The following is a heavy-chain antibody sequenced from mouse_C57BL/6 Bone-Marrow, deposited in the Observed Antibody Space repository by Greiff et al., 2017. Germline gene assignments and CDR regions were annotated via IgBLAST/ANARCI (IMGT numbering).Heavy chain of an antibody. Sequence: QVQLQQSGAELAKPGASVKLSCKASGYTFTSYWMHWVKQRPGQGLEWIGYINPSSGYTKYNQKFKDKATLTADKSSSAAYMQLSSLTYEDSAVYYCARWGTTVVRYFDVWGTGTTVTVSS. J-gene: IGHJ1*03. D-gene: IGHD1-1*01. CDR1: GYTFTSYW. CDR3: ARWGTTVVRYFDV. CDR2: INPSSGYT. V-gene: IGHV1-7*01.